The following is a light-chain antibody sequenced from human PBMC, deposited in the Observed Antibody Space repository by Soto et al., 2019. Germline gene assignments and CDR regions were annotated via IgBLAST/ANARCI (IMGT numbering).Light chain of an antibody. V-gene: IGLV2-14*01. CDR1: SSDIGGYNY. CDR3: SSYTSSSTVI. Sequence: QSVLTQPASMSGSPGQSITISCTGTSSDIGGYNYISWYQQLPGKAPKFIIYDVRNRPSGVSNRFSGSRSDNTASLTISGLQAEDEADYYCSSYTSSSTVIFGGGTKLTVL. CDR2: DVR. J-gene: IGLJ2*01.